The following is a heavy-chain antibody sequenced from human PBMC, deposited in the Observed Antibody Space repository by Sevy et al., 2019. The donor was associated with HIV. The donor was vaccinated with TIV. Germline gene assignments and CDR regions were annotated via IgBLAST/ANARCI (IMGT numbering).Heavy chain of an antibody. CDR2: FDPEDGET. J-gene: IGHJ4*02. CDR3: AHLQTGRAVAAAFDY. CDR1: GYTLTELS. V-gene: IGHV1-24*01. D-gene: IGHD6-19*01. Sequence: ASVKVSCKVSGYTLTELSMHWVRQAPGKGLEWMGGFDPEDGETIYAQNFQGRVTMTEDTSTDTAYMELSSLRSEDTAVYYCAHLQTGRAVAAAFDYWGQGTLVTVSS.